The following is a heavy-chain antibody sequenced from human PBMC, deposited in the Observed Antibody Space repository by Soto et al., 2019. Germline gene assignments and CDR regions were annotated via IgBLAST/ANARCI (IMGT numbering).Heavy chain of an antibody. J-gene: IGHJ6*02. CDR3: AKDHGSRREYYYGSGSYYKGYYYYGMDV. CDR2: ISYDGSNK. Sequence: GGSLRLSCASSGFTFSSYGMHWVRQAPGKGLEWVAVISYDGSNKYYADSVKGRFTISRDNSKNTLYLQMNSLRAEDTAVYYCAKDHGSRREYYYGSGSYYKGYYYYGMDVWGQGTRVTVSS. V-gene: IGHV3-30*18. CDR1: GFTFSSYG. D-gene: IGHD3-10*01.